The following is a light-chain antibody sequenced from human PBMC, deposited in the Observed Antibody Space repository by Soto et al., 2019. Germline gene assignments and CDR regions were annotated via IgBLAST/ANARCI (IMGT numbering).Light chain of an antibody. CDR2: GAS. Sequence: SQSISDTLAWYQQKPGQAPRLLIHGASTRATGFPARFSGSGSGTHMTLAISLVHSDDPAVCSMQLSANRLWKFARGTKVDIK. CDR3: QLSANRLWK. J-gene: IGKJ1*01. V-gene: IGKV3-15*01. CDR1: QSISDT.